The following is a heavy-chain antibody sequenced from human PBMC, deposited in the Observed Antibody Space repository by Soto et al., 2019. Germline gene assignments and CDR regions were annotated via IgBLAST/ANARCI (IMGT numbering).Heavy chain of an antibody. CDR3: AAVGGYYGDYPNFDY. D-gene: IGHD4-17*01. CDR2: ISYTGTT. CDR1: GRSISPFY. J-gene: IGHJ4*02. V-gene: IGHV4-59*01. Sequence: LSLTCSVSGRSISPFYWGWIRQPPGKALEWVGSISYTGTTNCSPSLKSRVTMSVDTSRNHFSLKLTSVTAADTAVYYCAAVGGYYGDYPNFDYWGRGTRVTVSS.